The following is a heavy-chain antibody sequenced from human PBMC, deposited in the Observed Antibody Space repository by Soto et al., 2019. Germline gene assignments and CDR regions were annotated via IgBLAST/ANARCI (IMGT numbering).Heavy chain of an antibody. CDR3: ARAKEYSSSSGMDV. V-gene: IGHV6-1*01. D-gene: IGHD6-6*01. CDR1: GDSVSSNNAA. Sequence: SQTLSLTCAISGDSVSSNNAAWNCIRQSPSRGLEWLGRTYYRSKWYNDYAVSVKSRISFNPDTSKNQFSLQMKSVIPEDTAVYYCARAKEYSSSSGMDVWGQGTTVTVSS. J-gene: IGHJ6*02. CDR2: TYYRSKWYN.